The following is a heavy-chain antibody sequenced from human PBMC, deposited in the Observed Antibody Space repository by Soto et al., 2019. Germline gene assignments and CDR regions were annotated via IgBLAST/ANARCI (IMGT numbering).Heavy chain of an antibody. D-gene: IGHD5-18*01. V-gene: IGHV1-69*13. Sequence: SVKVSCKASGDTFSTYTITWVRQAPGQGLEWMGGIIPRSGTSNYAQKFQGRVTITADESTSTAYMELSSLRSEDTAVYYCAWSSGYSYGFYYCGQGTLVPVSA. CDR2: IIPRSGTS. J-gene: IGHJ4*02. CDR1: GDTFSTYT. CDR3: AWSSGYSYGFYY.